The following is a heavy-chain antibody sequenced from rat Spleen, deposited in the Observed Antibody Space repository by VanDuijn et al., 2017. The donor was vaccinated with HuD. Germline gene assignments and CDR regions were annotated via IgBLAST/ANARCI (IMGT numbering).Heavy chain of an antibody. J-gene: IGHJ2*01. CDR2: INKDSNIK. Sequence: EVQLVETGGGLVQPGRSLKLSCVASGFSFSSYWMYWVRQAPGKGLEWIGEINKDSNIKKYSPSLKDKFTISRDNGRNTLYLQMSNLGSEDTAIYYCAREDAGVNYWGQGVMVTVSS. CDR3: AREDAGVNY. D-gene: IGHD1-4*01. CDR1: GFSFSSYW. V-gene: IGHV4-2*01.